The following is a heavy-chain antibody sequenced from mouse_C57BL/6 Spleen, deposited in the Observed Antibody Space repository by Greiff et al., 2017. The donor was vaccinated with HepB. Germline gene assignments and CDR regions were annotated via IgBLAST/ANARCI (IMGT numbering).Heavy chain of an antibody. V-gene: IGHV14-3*01. CDR2: IDPANGNT. J-gene: IGHJ1*03. Sequence: EVQLQQSVAELVRPGASVKLSCTASGFTIKNTYMHWVKQRPEQGLEWIGRIDPANGNTKYAPKFQGKATITEDTSSNTAYLQLSSLTSEDTAIYYCARDDHGYFDVWGTGTTVTVSS. CDR3: ARDDHGYFDV. CDR1: GFTIKNTY.